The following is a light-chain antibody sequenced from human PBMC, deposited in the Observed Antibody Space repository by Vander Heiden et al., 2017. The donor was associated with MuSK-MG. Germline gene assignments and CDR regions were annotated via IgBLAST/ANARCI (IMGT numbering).Light chain of an antibody. V-gene: IGLV2-14*03. CDR1: SRDVGNYNY. CDR2: DVS. J-gene: IGLJ2*01. Sequence: QSALTQPASVSGSPGQSNTLSCTGTSRDVGNYNYFSWYQHHPGKAPKVMIYDVSNRPSGVSNRFSGSKSGNTASLTISGLQAEDEADYYCSSYTSSTYVVFGGGTKLTVL. CDR3: SSYTSSTYVV.